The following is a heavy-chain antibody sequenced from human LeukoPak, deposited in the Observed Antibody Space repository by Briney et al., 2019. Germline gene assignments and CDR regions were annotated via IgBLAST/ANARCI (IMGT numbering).Heavy chain of an antibody. CDR1: GGSITSNSYY. V-gene: IGHV4-39*07. CDR3: TREGAWPYDFWSTGYNYYYMDV. CDR2: IYYSGST. J-gene: IGHJ6*03. Sequence: SETLSLTCTVSGGSITSNSYYWGWIRQPPGKGLEWIGIIYYSGSTYYNPSLKSRVTISVDTSKNQFSLKLSSVTAADTAVYYCTREGAWPYDFWSTGYNYYYMDVWGKGTTVTVSS. D-gene: IGHD3-3*01.